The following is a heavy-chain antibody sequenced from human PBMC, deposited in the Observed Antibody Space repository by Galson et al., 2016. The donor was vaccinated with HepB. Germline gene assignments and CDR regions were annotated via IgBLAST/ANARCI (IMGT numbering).Heavy chain of an antibody. V-gene: IGHV1-18*01. CDR2: ISPRNGNT. D-gene: IGHD4-17*01. CDR3: ARAPYSGDYEIFDN. CDR1: GYTFRTFA. Sequence: SVKVSCKASGYTFRTFAINWVRQAPGQGLEWMGWISPRNGNTKYAEAFHGRVTMTVDTSTDTAYVELRHLKSDDTAMYYWARAPYSGDYEIFDNWGQGTQVTVSS. J-gene: IGHJ4*02.